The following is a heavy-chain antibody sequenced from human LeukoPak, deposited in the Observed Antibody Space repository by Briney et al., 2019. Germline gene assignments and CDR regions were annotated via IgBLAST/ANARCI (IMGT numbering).Heavy chain of an antibody. Sequence: GGSLRLSCAASGFTFSTYSMNWVRQAPGKGLEWVSYISGTSSIIYYADSVKGRFTISRDNAKNSLYLQMNSLRDEDTAVYYCARGTWVCDRTFDTWGQGTMVTVPS. J-gene: IGHJ3*02. CDR1: GFTFSTYS. CDR2: ISGTSSII. CDR3: ARGTWVCDRTFDT. V-gene: IGHV3-48*02. D-gene: IGHD1-14*01.